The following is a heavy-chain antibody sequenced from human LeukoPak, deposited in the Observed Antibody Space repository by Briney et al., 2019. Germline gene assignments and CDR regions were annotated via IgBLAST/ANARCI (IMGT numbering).Heavy chain of an antibody. Sequence: SETLSLTCAVYGGSFSGYYWSWIRQPPGKGLGWIGEINHSGSTNYNPSLKSRVTISVDTSKNQFSLKLSSVTAADTAVYYCARIRGSSSSGDYWGQGTLVTVSS. V-gene: IGHV4-34*01. D-gene: IGHD6-6*01. CDR2: INHSGST. CDR3: ARIRGSSSSGDY. J-gene: IGHJ4*02. CDR1: GGSFSGYY.